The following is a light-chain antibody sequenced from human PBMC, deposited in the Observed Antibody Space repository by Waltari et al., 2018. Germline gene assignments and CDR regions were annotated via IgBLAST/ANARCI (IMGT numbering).Light chain of an antibody. CDR3: QQSYSTPRT. CDR1: QSIRSY. CDR2: AAS. V-gene: IGKV1-39*01. J-gene: IGKJ1*01. Sequence: DIQMTQSPYSLSASVGARVTITCRASQSIRSYLSLYQQKPGKAPKLLIYAASNLQSGVPSRFSGSGSGTDFTLTISSLQPEDFATYYCQQSYSTPRTFGQGTKVEIK.